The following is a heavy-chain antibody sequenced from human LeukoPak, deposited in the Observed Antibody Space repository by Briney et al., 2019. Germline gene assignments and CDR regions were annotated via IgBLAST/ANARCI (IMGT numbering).Heavy chain of an antibody. CDR2: IYYSGST. V-gene: IGHV4-30-4*07. D-gene: IGHD3-22*01. CDR3: ARTSSGYYYGSPYFDY. J-gene: IGHJ4*02. CDR1: GGSISSGGYS. Sequence: SETLSLTCAVSGGSISSGGYSWSWIRQPPGKGLGWIGYIYYSGSTYYNPSLKSRVTISVDTSKNQFSLKLSSVTAADTAVYYCARTSSGYYYGSPYFDYWGQGTLVTVSS.